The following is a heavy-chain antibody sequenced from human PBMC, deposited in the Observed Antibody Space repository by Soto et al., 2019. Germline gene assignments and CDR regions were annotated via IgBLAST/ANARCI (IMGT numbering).Heavy chain of an antibody. V-gene: IGHV1-18*01. J-gene: IGHJ6*02. CDR2: ISTYNGDT. D-gene: IGHD6-6*01. CDR1: GYTFSSFG. Sequence: ASVKVSCKASGYTFSSFGISWVRQAPGQGLEWMAWISTYNGDTNYAQKLQGRVTMTTDTSTTTAYMELRGLRSDDTAMYYCTRDSTSILYGMDVWGQGTTVTAP. CDR3: TRDSTSILYGMDV.